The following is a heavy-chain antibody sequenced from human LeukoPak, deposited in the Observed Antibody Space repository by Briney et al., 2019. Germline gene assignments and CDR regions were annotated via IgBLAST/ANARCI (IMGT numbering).Heavy chain of an antibody. V-gene: IGHV4-34*01. CDR1: GGSFSSYY. CDR3: ARHRAGFVWYGDFDY. Sequence: SETLSLTCAVYGGSFSSYYWGWIRQPPGKGLEWIGEINHSGSTNYNPSLKSRVTISVDTSKNQFSLKLSSVTAADTAVYYCARHRAGFVWYGDFDYWGQGTLVTVSS. J-gene: IGHJ4*02. D-gene: IGHD3-10*01. CDR2: INHSGST.